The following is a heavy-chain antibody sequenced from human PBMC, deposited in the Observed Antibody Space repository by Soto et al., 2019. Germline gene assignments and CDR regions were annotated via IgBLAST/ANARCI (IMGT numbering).Heavy chain of an antibody. CDR2: ISASGDNT. CDR3: AKLIGPTGGY. J-gene: IGHJ4*02. V-gene: IGHV3-23*01. CDR1: GFTFSGNA. Sequence: GGSLRLSCSASGFTFSGNAMSWVRQAQGKGLEWVSSISASGDNTYYADSVKGRFTISRDNSKDTLYLQMNTLRADDTAVYYCAKLIGPTGGYWGQGTLVTVSS. D-gene: IGHD4-17*01.